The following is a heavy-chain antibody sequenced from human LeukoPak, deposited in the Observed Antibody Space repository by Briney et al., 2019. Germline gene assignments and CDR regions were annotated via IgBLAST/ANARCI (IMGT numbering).Heavy chain of an antibody. V-gene: IGHV5-10-1*01. J-gene: IGHJ4*02. Sequence: GESLKISCNVSGRSFTNYWISWVRQKPGKGLEWMGRIDPSDSYVNYSPSFQDHVIISGAKSTNTAYLQWSSLKASDTAIYYCARHHIKGFLGGADNWGQGALVTVSS. D-gene: IGHD3-3*01. CDR1: GRSFTNYW. CDR3: ARHHIKGFLGGADN. CDR2: IDPSDSYV.